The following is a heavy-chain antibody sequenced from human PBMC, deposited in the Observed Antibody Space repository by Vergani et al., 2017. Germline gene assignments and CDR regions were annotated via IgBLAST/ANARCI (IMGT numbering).Heavy chain of an antibody. J-gene: IGHJ4*02. CDR1: GYTFTSYG. V-gene: IGHV1-18*01. CDR2: ISAYNGNT. D-gene: IGHD3-9*01. CDR3: ARLPTYYDILTGYYTLDY. Sequence: QVQLVQSGAEVKKPGASVKVSCKASGYTFTSYGISWVRQAPGQGLEWMGWISAYNGNTNYAQKLQGRVPMTTDTSTGTAYMELRSLRSDDTAVYYCARLPTYYDILTGYYTLDYWGQGTLVTVSS.